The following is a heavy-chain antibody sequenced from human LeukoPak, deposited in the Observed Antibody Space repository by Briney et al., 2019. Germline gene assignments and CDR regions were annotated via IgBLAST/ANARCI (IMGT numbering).Heavy chain of an antibody. CDR1: GFTFTTYA. V-gene: IGHV3-23*01. Sequence: GGSLRLSCAASGFTFTTYAMSWVRQTPGKGLEWVSTFSGSVDTTYHADSVKGRFTISRDNSKNTVYLQMNSLRAEDTAVYYCAKAAAGTCSGARCYYFDSWGQGTPVTVSS. CDR2: FSGSVDTT. CDR3: AKAAAGTCSGARCYYFDS. D-gene: IGHD2-15*01. J-gene: IGHJ4*02.